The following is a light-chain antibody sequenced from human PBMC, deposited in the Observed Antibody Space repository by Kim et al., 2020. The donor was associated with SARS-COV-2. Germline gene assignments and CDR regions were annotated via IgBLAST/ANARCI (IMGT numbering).Light chain of an antibody. CDR1: KLGDKY. V-gene: IGLV3-1*01. J-gene: IGLJ1*01. Sequence: SYELTQPPSVSVSPGQTASITCSGDKLGDKYACWYQQKPGQSPVLVIYQDSKRPSGIPERFSGSNSGNKATLTISGTQAMDEADYYCQAWDSSTHYVFGTGTKVTVL. CDR2: QDS. CDR3: QAWDSSTHYV.